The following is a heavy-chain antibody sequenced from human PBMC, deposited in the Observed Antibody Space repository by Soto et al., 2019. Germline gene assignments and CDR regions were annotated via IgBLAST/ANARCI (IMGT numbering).Heavy chain of an antibody. D-gene: IGHD6-13*01. CDR3: AHRPPYSSSWSH. J-gene: IGHJ4*02. V-gene: IGHV2-5*02. CDR1: GFSLSTSGGG. CDR2: IYWDDDK. Sequence: SGPTLVNPTQTLTLTCTFSGFSLSTSGGGVGWIRQPPGKALEWLALIYWDDDKRYSPSLKSRLTITKDTSKNQVVLTMTNMDPVDTATYFFAHRPPYSSSWSHCGQGTLVIVSS.